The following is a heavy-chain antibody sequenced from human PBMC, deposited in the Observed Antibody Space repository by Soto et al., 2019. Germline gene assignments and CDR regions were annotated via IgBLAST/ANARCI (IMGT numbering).Heavy chain of an antibody. J-gene: IGHJ4*02. D-gene: IGHD6-13*01. CDR1: GYTFTSYA. CDR3: AKAKQQLVPHTEY. V-gene: IGHV1-3*01. Sequence: ASVKVSCKASGYTFTSYAMHWVRQAPGQRLEWMGWINAGNGNTKYSQKFQGRVTITRDTSASTAYMELSSLRSEDTAVYYCAKAKQQLVPHTEYWGQGTLVTVSS. CDR2: INAGNGNT.